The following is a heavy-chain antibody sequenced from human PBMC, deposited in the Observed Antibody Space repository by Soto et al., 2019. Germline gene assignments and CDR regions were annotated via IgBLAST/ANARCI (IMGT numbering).Heavy chain of an antibody. CDR1: GGSFTGYY. J-gene: IGHJ6*02. CDR2: MNHDGIT. Sequence: QVQRRQWGAGLLKPSETLSLTCGVYGGSFTGYYWTWIRQPPGARLEWIGEMNHDGITNYNPSLQSRVVITLDASKDELSLRLTSVTAADTAVYFSATGEANLREVTFCYRGMDLWGQGTTLTVSS. CDR3: ATGEANLREVTFCYRGMDL. D-gene: IGHD3-10*01. V-gene: IGHV4-34*01.